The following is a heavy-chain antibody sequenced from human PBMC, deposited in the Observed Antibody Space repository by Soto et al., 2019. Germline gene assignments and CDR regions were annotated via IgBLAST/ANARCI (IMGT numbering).Heavy chain of an antibody. CDR2: IYPRDSHT. D-gene: IGHD6-13*01. V-gene: IGHV5-51*01. Sequence: GESLKISCQGSGYTFTNYWIVWVRQLHGKGLEWMGIIYPRDSHTTYSPSSQGQVTISDDKSLNSAFLQWSSLKASDTATYYCARFAATSGINAFDVWGPGTMVTVSS. CDR1: GYTFTNYW. CDR3: ARFAATSGINAFDV. J-gene: IGHJ3*01.